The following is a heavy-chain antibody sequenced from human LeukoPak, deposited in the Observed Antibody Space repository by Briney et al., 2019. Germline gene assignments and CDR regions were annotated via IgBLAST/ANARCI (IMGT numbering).Heavy chain of an antibody. CDR2: INPNSGGT. J-gene: IGHJ6*03. Sequence: EASVKVSCKASGYTFTGYYMHWVRQAPGQGLEWMGCINPNSGGTNYAQKYQGRVTMTRDTSINTAYMELSRLRSDDTAVYCCARDRAKIQGITMVRGVTKYYYYYMDVWGRGTTVTVSS. CDR3: ARDRAKIQGITMVRGVTKYYYYYMDV. D-gene: IGHD3-10*01. V-gene: IGHV1-2*02. CDR1: GYTFTGYY.